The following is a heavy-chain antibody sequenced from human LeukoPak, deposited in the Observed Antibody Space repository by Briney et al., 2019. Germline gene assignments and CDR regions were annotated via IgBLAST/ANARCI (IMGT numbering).Heavy chain of an antibody. V-gene: IGHV4-59*01. CDR1: GGSISSYY. Sequence: SETLSLTSTVSGGSISSYYWSWIRQPPGKGLEWIGYIYYSGTTNYNPSLKSRVTISVDTSKNQFSLKLSSATAADTAVYYCARGVYIAAAQYAYWGQGTLVTVSS. CDR2: IYYSGTT. D-gene: IGHD6-13*01. J-gene: IGHJ4*02. CDR3: ARGVYIAAAQYAY.